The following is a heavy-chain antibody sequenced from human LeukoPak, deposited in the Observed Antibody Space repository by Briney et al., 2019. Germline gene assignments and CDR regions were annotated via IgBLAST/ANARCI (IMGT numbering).Heavy chain of an antibody. CDR2: IIPILGIA. V-gene: IGHV1-69*04. CDR1: GGTFSSYA. D-gene: IGHD6-13*01. Sequence: SVKVSCKASGGTFSSYAISWVRQALGQGLEWMGRIIPILGIANYAQKFQGRVTITADKSTSTAYMELSSLRSEDTAVYYCARVGGGFRSSYFDPWGQGTLVTVSS. J-gene: IGHJ5*02. CDR3: ARVGGGFRSSYFDP.